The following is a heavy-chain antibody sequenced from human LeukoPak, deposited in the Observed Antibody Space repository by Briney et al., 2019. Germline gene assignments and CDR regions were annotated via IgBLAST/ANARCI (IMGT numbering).Heavy chain of an antibody. CDR1: GFTFSSYG. J-gene: IGHJ4*02. CDR3: ARESRDGYFDY. D-gene: IGHD5-24*01. Sequence: GGSLRLSCAASGFTFSSYGMHWVRQAPGKGLEWVSYIGRSGSTINYADSVKGRFTISRDNAKNSLFLQMNSLRAEDTAVYYCARESRDGYFDYWGQGTLVTVSS. V-gene: IGHV3-48*04. CDR2: IGRSGSTI.